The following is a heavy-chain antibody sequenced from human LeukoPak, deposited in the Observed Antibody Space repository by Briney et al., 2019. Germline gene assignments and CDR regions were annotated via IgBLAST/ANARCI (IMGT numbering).Heavy chain of an antibody. CDR1: GGSISTYY. CDR3: ARAPDAFDI. V-gene: IGHV4-59*12. J-gene: IGHJ3*02. Sequence: SETLSLTCTVSGGSISTYYWNWLRQPPGKGLEWFGYIYYTGSTNYNPSLKGRITLSVDTSKNQFSLKLNSVTAADTAVYYCARAPDAFDIWGQGTMVTVSS. CDR2: IYYTGST.